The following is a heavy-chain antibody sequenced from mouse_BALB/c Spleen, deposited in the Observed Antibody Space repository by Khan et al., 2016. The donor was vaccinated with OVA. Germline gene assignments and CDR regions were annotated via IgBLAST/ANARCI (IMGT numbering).Heavy chain of an antibody. CDR3: AKLLWSHYYAMDY. CDR1: GFSLTDYG. D-gene: IGHD1-1*02. V-gene: IGHV2-6-5*01. CDR2: IWGGGTT. Sequence: VKLLESGPGLVAPSQSLSITCTVSGFSLTDYGVGWIRQPPGKGLEWLGVIWGGGTTYYNSVLKSRLSISKDNSKSQVFLKMNSLQTDDTAMYYCAKLLWSHYYAMDYWGQGTSVTVSS. J-gene: IGHJ4*01.